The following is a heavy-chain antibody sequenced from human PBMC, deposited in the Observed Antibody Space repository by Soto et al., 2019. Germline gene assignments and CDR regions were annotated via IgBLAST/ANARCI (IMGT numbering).Heavy chain of an antibody. CDR1: GYSFTSYW. V-gene: IGHV5-10-1*01. D-gene: IGHD2-8*01. CDR2: IDPSDSYT. CDR3: ATRLTNVDYYGIDV. J-gene: IGHJ6*02. Sequence: GESLKISCKGSGYSFTSYWISWVRQMPGKGLEWMGRIDPSDSYTNYSPSFQGHVTISADKSISSAYLQWSSLKASDTARYYCATRLTNVDYYGIDVWGQGTTVPFSS.